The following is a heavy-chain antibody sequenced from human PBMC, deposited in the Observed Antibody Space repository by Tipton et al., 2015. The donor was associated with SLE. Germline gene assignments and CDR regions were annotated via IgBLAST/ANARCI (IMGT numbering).Heavy chain of an antibody. Sequence: TLSLTCNVSGGSISSGGYYWSWIRQHPGKGLEWIGYTYYSGSPYYNPSLKSRVTISLDMLKNQFSLRLSSVTAADTAVYYCPREWVTMVQGVQGGMDVWGQGTTVTVSS. CDR2: TYYSGSP. CDR3: PREWVTMVQGVQGGMDV. D-gene: IGHD3-10*01. CDR1: GGSISSGGYY. V-gene: IGHV4-31*03. J-gene: IGHJ6*02.